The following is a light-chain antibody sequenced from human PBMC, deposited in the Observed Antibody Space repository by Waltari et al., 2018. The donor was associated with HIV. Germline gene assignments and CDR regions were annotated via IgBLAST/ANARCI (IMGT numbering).Light chain of an antibody. CDR2: RNN. CDR1: NSNIGRTH. V-gene: IGLV1-47*01. J-gene: IGLJ3*02. Sequence: QSVLTQPPSASGTPGQRVTISCSGSNSNIGRTHVYWYQQLPGTAPKFLIYRNNQRPSGVPDRFSGSKSGTSASLDISGLRSEDEAYYYCAAWDDSQSGLWVFGGGTKLTVL. CDR3: AAWDDSQSGLWV.